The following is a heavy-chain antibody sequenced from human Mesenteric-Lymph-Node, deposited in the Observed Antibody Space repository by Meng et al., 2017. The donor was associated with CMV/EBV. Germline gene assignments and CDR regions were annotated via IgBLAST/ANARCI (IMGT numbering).Heavy chain of an antibody. CDR3: ARASIPDTGMGLDN. CDR2: ISSDGSIY. Sequence: GGSLRLSCVASGFNFGSYPMHWVRQAPGKGLEWVALISSDGSIYYYADSVKGRFTISRDNAKNSLYLQMNSLGAEDTAVYYCARASIPDTGMGLDNWGQGTQVTVSS. CDR1: GFNFGSYP. J-gene: IGHJ4*02. V-gene: IGHV3-30-3*01. D-gene: IGHD2-8*02.